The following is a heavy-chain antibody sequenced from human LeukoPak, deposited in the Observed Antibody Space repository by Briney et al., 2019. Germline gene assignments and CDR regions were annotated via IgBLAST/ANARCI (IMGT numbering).Heavy chain of an antibody. V-gene: IGHV1-69*04. CDR2: IIPVLNIT. D-gene: IGHD5-18*01. CDR3: ARDQGLTAPPPYGLDV. J-gene: IGHJ6*02. Sequence: ASVKVSCKTSGGTFSSSAITWVRQAPGQGLEWMGRIIPVLNITTYAQKFQGSVTITADTSTSTVYMELSSLRSEETAVYYCARDQGLTAPPPYGLDVWGHGTTVIVSS. CDR1: GGTFSSSA.